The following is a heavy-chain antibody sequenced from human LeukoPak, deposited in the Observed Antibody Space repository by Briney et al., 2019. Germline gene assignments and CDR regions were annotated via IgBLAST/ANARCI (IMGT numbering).Heavy chain of an antibody. CDR3: ARFCRETVWCGTYSFDY. CDR1: NGSISGCSYY. V-gene: IGHV4-39*01. CDR2: IYYSGST. D-gene: IGHD1-26*01. Sequence: PSETLSLTCTVSNGSISGCSYYWVWLRQTPGKGLVWIGNIYYSGSTSYNPPLKSRVTISVDTSKNQFSLQLSSVTAADTAVYFCARFCRETVWCGTYSFDYWGQGTLVTVSS. J-gene: IGHJ4*02.